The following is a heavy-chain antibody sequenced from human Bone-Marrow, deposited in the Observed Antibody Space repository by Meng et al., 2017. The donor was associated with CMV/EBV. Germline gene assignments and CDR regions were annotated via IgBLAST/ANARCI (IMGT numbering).Heavy chain of an antibody. CDR3: ARDRGTGYYDFWSGYPRDPYNWFDP. CDR2: ISAYNGNT. D-gene: IGHD3-3*01. V-gene: IGHV1-18*01. J-gene: IGHJ5*02. Sequence: ISWVRQAPGQGLEWMGWISAYNGNTNYAQKLQGRVTMTTDTSTSTAYMELRSLRSDDTAVYYCARDRGTGYYDFWSGYPRDPYNWFDPWGQGTLVTVSS.